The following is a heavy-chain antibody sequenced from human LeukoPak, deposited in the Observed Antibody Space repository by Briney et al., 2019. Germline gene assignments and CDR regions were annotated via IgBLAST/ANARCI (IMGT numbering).Heavy chain of an antibody. V-gene: IGHV3-74*01. CDR2: INSDGSST. J-gene: IGHJ3*02. CDR3: ARDVYYYGSGSKVGAFDI. Sequence: GGSLRLSCAASGFTFSSYWMHWVRQAPGKVLVWVSRINSDGSSTSYADSVKGRFTISRDNAKNTLYLQMNSLRAEDTAVYYCARDVYYYGSGSKVGAFDIWGQGTMVTVSS. CDR1: GFTFSSYW. D-gene: IGHD3-10*01.